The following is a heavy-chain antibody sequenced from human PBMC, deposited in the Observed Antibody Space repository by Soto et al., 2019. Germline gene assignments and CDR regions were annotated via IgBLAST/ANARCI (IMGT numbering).Heavy chain of an antibody. Sequence: QVQLVQSGAEVKKPGSSVKVSCKASGGTFSSYSINWVRQAPGQGLEWMGEFSPIFGTADYAQKFQGRVTITADESTSTAYMELSSLRSEDTAVYYCARDGVRHSGGMAYWGQGTLVTVSS. CDR3: ARDGVRHSGGMAY. CDR1: GGTFSSYS. J-gene: IGHJ4*02. D-gene: IGHD2-8*01. CDR2: FSPIFGTA. V-gene: IGHV1-69*01.